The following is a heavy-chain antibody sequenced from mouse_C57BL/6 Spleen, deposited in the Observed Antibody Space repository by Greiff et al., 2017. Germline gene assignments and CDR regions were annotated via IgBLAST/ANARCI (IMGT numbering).Heavy chain of an antibody. Sequence: VQLQQSGAELVRPGSSVKLSCKASGYTFTSYWMDWVKQRPGQGLEWIGNIYPSDSETHYNQKFKDKATLTVDKSSSTAYMQLSSLTSEDSAVYYCARGGYYAMDYWGQGTSVTVSS. D-gene: IGHD1-1*02. CDR2: IYPSDSET. V-gene: IGHV1-61*01. J-gene: IGHJ4*01. CDR1: GYTFTSYW. CDR3: ARGGYYAMDY.